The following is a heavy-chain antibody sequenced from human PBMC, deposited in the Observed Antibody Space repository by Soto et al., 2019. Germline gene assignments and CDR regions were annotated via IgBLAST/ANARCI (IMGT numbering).Heavy chain of an antibody. J-gene: IGHJ4*02. V-gene: IGHV3-30-3*01. CDR1: EFTFSTYA. D-gene: IGHD4-17*01. CDR3: ARVSLYGDYGAGDY. Sequence: QVHLVEFGGGVVQPGRSLRLSCVASEFTFSTYAMHWVRQAPGKGLEWVALISYAGCNKKYTDSVKGRFSISRDDSMNTLFLQMDSLRPEDTAIYYCARVSLYGDYGAGDYWGQGTLVTVAS. CDR2: ISYAGCNK.